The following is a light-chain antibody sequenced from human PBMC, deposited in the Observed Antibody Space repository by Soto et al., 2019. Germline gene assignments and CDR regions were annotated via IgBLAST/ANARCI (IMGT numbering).Light chain of an antibody. CDR3: HQYDHSPLHT. Sequence: EIVLTQSPGTLSLSPGERATLSCRASQSISSDYLAWYQQRPGQTPRLLIYGASRRATGIPDRFSGSGSGADFTLPISSLEPEDSAMYFCHQYDHSPLHTFCQGTKVEIK. CDR2: GAS. J-gene: IGKJ2*01. V-gene: IGKV3-20*01. CDR1: QSISSDY.